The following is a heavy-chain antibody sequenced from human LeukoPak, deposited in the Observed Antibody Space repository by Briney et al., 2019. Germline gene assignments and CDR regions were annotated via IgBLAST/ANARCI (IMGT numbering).Heavy chain of an antibody. CDR3: ARYSTATVTTQDWFDP. V-gene: IGHV4-30-4*08. Sequence: SETLSLTCTVSGGSISSGDYYWSWIRQPPGKGMEWNGYIYYSGSTYYNPSLKSRVTISVDTSKNQFSLKLSSVTAADTAVYYCARYSTATVTTQDWFDPWGQGTLVTVSS. D-gene: IGHD4-11*01. CDR2: IYYSGST. CDR1: GGSISSGDYY. J-gene: IGHJ5*02.